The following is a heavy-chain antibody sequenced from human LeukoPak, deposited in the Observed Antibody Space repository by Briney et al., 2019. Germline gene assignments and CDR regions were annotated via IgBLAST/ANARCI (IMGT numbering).Heavy chain of an antibody. J-gene: IGHJ4*02. V-gene: IGHV5-51*01. CDR2: IYPGDSDT. Sequence: GESLKISCKSSGYSFISYWIGWVRQMPGKGLEWMEIIYPGDSDTRYSPSFQGQVTISADKSITTAYLQWSSLKASDTAMYYCARLTRHCTNGVCYVDYWGQGTLVTVSS. CDR3: ARLTRHCTNGVCYVDY. CDR1: GYSFISYW. D-gene: IGHD2-8*01.